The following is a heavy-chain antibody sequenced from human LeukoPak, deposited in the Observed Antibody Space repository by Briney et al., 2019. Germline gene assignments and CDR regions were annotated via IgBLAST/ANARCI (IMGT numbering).Heavy chain of an antibody. CDR3: AKDLSGYDSYFDY. J-gene: IGHJ4*02. V-gene: IGHV3-30*04. CDR1: GFTFSSYA. D-gene: IGHD5-12*01. Sequence: GGSLRLSCAASGFTFSSYAMHWVRQAPGKGLEWVAVISYDGSNKYYADSVKGRFTISRDNSKNTLYLQMNSLRAEDTAVYYCAKDLSGYDSYFDYWGQGTLVTVSS. CDR2: ISYDGSNK.